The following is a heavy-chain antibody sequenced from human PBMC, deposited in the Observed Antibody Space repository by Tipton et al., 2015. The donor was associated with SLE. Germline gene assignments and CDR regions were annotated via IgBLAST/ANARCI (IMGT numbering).Heavy chain of an antibody. J-gene: IGHJ4*02. D-gene: IGHD4-11*01. CDR2: ISGSGGST. Sequence: SLRLSCAASGFTFSSYAMSWVRQAPGKGLQWVSAISGSGGSTYYADSVKGRFTISGDNAKNSLYLQMNSLRAEDTAVYYCARDDYNNYHSSFDYWCQGTLVTVSS. CDR1: GFTFSSYA. V-gene: IGHV3-23*01. CDR3: ARDDYNNYHSSFDY.